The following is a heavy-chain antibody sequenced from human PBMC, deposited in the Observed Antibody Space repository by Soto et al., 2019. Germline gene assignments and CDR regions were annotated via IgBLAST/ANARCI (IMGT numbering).Heavy chain of an antibody. CDR1: GYIFTTYA. D-gene: IGHD6-13*01. V-gene: IGHV1-3*01. J-gene: IGHJ4*02. CDR3: ARSRGIASDY. CDR2: INAGNGDI. Sequence: QVQLVQSGAEVKKPGASVKVSCTASGYIFTTYAIHWVRQAPGQRPEWMGWINAGNGDIKYSQKFQGRVTLTGDTSAGTAYMELSSLRSEDTAVYYCARSRGIASDYWGQGTLVTVSS.